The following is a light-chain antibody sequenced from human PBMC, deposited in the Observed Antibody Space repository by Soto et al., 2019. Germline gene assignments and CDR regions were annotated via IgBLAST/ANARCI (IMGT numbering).Light chain of an antibody. CDR2: EAS. CDR3: QQRTNWPPYT. V-gene: IGKV3-11*01. Sequence: EIVLTQSPATLSLSPGERATLSCRASQSINTYLAWYQQKPGQVPRLLIYEASNRATGVPGRFSGSGSGTDFTLTISSLEFGDAAVYYCQQRTNWPPYTFGQGTKVEIK. J-gene: IGKJ2*01. CDR1: QSINTY.